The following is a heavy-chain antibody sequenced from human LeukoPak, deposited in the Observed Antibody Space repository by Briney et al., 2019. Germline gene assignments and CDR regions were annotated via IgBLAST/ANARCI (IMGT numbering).Heavy chain of an antibody. CDR3: ARDSVVNPDYYYYMDV. CDR2: IIPIFGTA. J-gene: IGHJ6*03. D-gene: IGHD3-22*01. CDR1: GYTFTSYG. Sequence: ASVKVSCKASGYTFTSYGISWVRQAPGQGLEWMGGIIPIFGTANYAQKSQGRVTITADESTSTAYMELSSLRSEDTAVYYCARDSVVNPDYYYYMDVWGKGTTVTVSS. V-gene: IGHV1-69*13.